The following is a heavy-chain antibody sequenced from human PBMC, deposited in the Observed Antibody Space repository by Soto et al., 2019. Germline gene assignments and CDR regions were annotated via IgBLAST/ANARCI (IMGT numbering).Heavy chain of an antibody. CDR2: INPSSGGT. J-gene: IGHJ4*02. V-gene: IGHV1-2*02. CDR3: ARDAGYHTTGYSPFAN. Sequence: ASVSVPCKTSGYTFTDYSLHWVRQAPGPGLEWMGLINPSSGGTNYELKFQGRVTMTGGTSINTAYMQQISLISDNTAVDYCARDAGYHTTGYSPFANGGQGILVTVSS. D-gene: IGHD2-8*01. CDR1: GYTFTDYS.